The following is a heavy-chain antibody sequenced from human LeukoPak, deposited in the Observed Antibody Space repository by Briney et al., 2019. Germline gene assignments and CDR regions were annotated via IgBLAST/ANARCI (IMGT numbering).Heavy chain of an antibody. CDR1: GFTFSSYS. CDR3: ARGGVYSSGSYYLYYFDY. J-gene: IGHJ4*02. V-gene: IGHV3-30-3*01. Sequence: GGSLRLSCVASGFTFSSYSMHWVRQAPGKGLEWVALISYDGSNKYYADSVKGRFTISRDNSKNTLYLQMNSLRAEDTAVYYCARGGVYSSGSYYLYYFDYWGQGTLVTVSS. CDR2: ISYDGSNK. D-gene: IGHD6-19*01.